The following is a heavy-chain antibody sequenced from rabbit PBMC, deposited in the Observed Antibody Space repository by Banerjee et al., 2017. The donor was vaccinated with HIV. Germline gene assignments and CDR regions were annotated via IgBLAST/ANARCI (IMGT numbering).Heavy chain of an antibody. J-gene: IGHJ4*01. CDR2: IYAPSSGNT. CDR3: ARTGTSDATYFNL. D-gene: IGHD8-1*01. V-gene: IGHV1S45*01. Sequence: QEQLVESGGDLVKPGASLTLTCTASGFSFSSSYYMCWVRQAPGKGLEWITCIYAPSSGNTYYASWAKGRFTISKTSSTTVTLQMTSLTAADTAAYFCARTGTSDATYFNLWGPGTLVTVS. CDR1: GFSFSSSYY.